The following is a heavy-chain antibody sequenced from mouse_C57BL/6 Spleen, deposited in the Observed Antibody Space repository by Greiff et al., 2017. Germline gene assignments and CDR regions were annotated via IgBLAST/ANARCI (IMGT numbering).Heavy chain of an antibody. Sequence: EVQLQQSGPGMVKPSQSLSLTCTVTGYSITSGYDWHWIRHFPGNKLEWMGYISYSGSTNYNPSLKSRISITHDTSKNHFFLKLNSVTTEDTATYYCARDRDDYDGGYFDVWGTGTTVTVSS. CDR3: ARDRDDYDGGYFDV. CDR2: ISYSGST. D-gene: IGHD2-4*01. J-gene: IGHJ1*03. CDR1: GYSITSGYD. V-gene: IGHV3-1*01.